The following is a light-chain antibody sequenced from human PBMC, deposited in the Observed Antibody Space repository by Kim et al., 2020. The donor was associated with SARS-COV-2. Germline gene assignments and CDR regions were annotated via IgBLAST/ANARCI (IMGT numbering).Light chain of an antibody. CDR3: QSADSSGTYRRV. J-gene: IGLJ3*02. CDR2: KDS. CDR1: ALPKQY. V-gene: IGLV3-25*03. Sequence: PGQTARITCSGDALPKQYAYWYQQKPGQAPGLVIYKDSERPSGIPERFSGSSSGTTVTLTISGVQAEDEADYYCQSADSSGTYRRVFGGGTKLTVL.